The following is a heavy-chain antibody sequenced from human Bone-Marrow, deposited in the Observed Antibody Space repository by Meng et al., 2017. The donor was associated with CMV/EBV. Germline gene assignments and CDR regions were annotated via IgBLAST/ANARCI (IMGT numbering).Heavy chain of an antibody. Sequence: SVKVSCKASGGTFSSYAISWVRQAPGQGLEWMGGIIPIFGTANYAQKFQGRVTITTDESTSTAYMELSSLRSKDTAVYYCASQPIRLGRFDYWAQGTLVTVSS. CDR3: ASQPIRLGRFDY. V-gene: IGHV1-69*05. CDR1: GGTFSSYA. CDR2: IIPIFGTA. D-gene: IGHD4-11*01. J-gene: IGHJ4*02.